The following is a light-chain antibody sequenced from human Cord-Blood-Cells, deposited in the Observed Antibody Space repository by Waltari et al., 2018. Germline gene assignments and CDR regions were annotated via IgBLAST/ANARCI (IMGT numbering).Light chain of an antibody. CDR3: QPRSNWIT. CDR2: DAS. CDR1: QSVSSY. J-gene: IGKJ5*01. Sequence: IVLTQSPATLSLSPGERGTLYCRASQSVSSYLAWYQQKPGQAPRLLIYDASNRATCIPARFSGSGSGTDFTLTISSLEPEDFAVYYCQPRSNWITFGQGTRLEIK. V-gene: IGKV3-11*01.